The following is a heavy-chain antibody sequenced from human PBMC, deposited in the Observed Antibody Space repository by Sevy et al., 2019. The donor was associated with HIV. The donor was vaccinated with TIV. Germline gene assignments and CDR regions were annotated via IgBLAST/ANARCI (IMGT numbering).Heavy chain of an antibody. V-gene: IGHV4-4*02. J-gene: IGHJ4*02. CDR3: AREGTATSFDY. CDR2: ISYSGRT. Sequence: SETLSLTCAVSGGSINSDTWWSWVRQPPGKGLEWIGEISYSGRTNYNPSHKSRVTISLDKSNRQFSLKLSSVTAADTAVYYCAREGTATSFDYWDQGTLVTVSS. D-gene: IGHD2-21*02. CDR1: GGSINSDTW.